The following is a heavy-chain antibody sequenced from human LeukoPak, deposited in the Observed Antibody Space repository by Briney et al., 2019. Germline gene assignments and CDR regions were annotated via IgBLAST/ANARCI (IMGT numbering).Heavy chain of an antibody. CDR2: ISDSGGST. CDR3: ARDQVGATAMGY. CDR1: GFTFSTYV. Sequence: GGSLRLSCAASGFTFSTYVMNWVRQAPGKGLEWVSTISDSGGSTYYADSVKGRFTISRDNAKNSLYLQMNSLRAEDTAVYYCARDQVGATAMGYWGQGTLVTVSS. D-gene: IGHD1-26*01. J-gene: IGHJ4*02. V-gene: IGHV3-23*01.